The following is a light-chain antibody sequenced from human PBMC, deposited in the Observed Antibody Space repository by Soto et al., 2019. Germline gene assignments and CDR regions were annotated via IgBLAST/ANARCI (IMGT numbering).Light chain of an antibody. J-gene: IGLJ2*01. CDR3: AAWDYSLTGVI. V-gene: IGLV1-47*01. Sequence: QSVLTQPPSASGTPGQRVTISCSGSSSSIGSNYVYWYRQFPGPAPKLLIHRDNQRPSGVPDRFAGSKSGSSASLAISGLRSEDEAEYYCAAWDYSLTGVIFGGGTKLTVL. CDR1: SSSIGSNY. CDR2: RDN.